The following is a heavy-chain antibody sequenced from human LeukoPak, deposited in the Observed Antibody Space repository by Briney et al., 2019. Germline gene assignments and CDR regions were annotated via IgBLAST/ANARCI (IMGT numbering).Heavy chain of an antibody. Sequence: GGSLRLSCAASGFTFPNYVMSWVRQAPGKGLEWVSGISGSGGNTYYADSVKGRFTISRDNSKNTLYLQMNSLRAEDTAVYYCARDLPHGFDPWGQGTLVTVSS. V-gene: IGHV3-23*01. CDR3: ARDLPHGFDP. J-gene: IGHJ5*02. CDR1: GFTFPNYV. CDR2: ISGSGGNT.